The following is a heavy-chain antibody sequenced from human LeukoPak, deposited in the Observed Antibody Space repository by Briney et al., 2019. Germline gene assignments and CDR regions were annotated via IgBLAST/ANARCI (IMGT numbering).Heavy chain of an antibody. CDR3: ARRLAAAASPYYYDSSGGFDY. J-gene: IGHJ4*02. D-gene: IGHD3-22*01. Sequence: PSETLSLTCAVYGGSFSGYYWSWIRQPPGKGLEWIGSFYYSGSTYYNPSLKSRVTLSVDTSKNQFSLKLSSVTAADTAVYYCARRLAAAASPYYYDSSGGFDYWGQGTLVTVSS. CDR2: FYYSGST. CDR1: GGSFSGYY. V-gene: IGHV4-34*01.